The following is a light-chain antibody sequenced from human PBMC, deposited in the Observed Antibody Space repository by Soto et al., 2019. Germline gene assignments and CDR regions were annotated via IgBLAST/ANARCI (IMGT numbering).Light chain of an antibody. CDR1: SSDVGSYNL. V-gene: IGLV2-23*02. CDR3: CSYAGSSTYYV. Sequence: QSVLTQPASVSGSPGQSITISCTGTSSDVGSYNLVSWYQQHPGKAPKLMIYEVSKRPSGVSNRFSGSKSGNTASLTISGPQADDEADYYCCSYAGSSTYYVFGTGTKVTVL. J-gene: IGLJ1*01. CDR2: EVS.